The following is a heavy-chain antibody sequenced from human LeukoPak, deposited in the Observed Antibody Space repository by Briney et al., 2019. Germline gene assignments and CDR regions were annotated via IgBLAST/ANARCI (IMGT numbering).Heavy chain of an antibody. V-gene: IGHV3-30*18. CDR2: ISYDGSNK. CDR3: AKDQRPMITFGRAIAD. Sequence: GGSLRLSCAASGFTFSRYSMHWVRQAPGKGLEWVALISYDGSNKYYADSVKGRFTISRDNSKNTLYLQMNSLRAEDTAVYYCAKDQRPMITFGRAIADWGQGTLVTVSS. J-gene: IGHJ4*02. CDR1: GFTFSRYS. D-gene: IGHD3-16*02.